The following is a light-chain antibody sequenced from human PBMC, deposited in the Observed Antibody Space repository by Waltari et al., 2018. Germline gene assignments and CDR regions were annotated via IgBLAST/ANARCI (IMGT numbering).Light chain of an antibody. CDR1: SSNIGSNY. V-gene: IGLV1-47*01. CDR2: RNN. Sequence: TISCSGSSSNIGSNYVYWYQQLPGTAPKLLIYRNNQRPSGVPDRFSGSTAGTSASLAIRGLRSEDEADYYCAAWDDSLSGPWVFGGGTKLTVL. J-gene: IGLJ3*02. CDR3: AAWDDSLSGPWV.